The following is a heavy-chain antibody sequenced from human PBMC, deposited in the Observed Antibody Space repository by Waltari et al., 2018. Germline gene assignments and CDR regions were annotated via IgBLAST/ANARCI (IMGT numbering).Heavy chain of an antibody. CDR3: ARSRWLLVETNFDY. D-gene: IGHD3-9*01. CDR2: ISDDGSNK. Sequence: QVQLVESGGGVVQPGRSLRLSCAASGFTFSSYAMHLVSQAPGKGLEGVAVISDDGSNKYYADSVKRRFTISRDNSKNTLYLQMNSLRAEDTAVYYCARSRWLLVETNFDYWGQGTLVTVSS. V-gene: IGHV3-30-3*01. J-gene: IGHJ4*02. CDR1: GFTFSSYA.